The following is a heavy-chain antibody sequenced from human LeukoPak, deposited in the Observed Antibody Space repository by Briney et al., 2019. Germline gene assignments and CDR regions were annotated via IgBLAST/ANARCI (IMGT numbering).Heavy chain of an antibody. CDR2: LYTSGST. CDR3: ARGGSSGYYYG. J-gene: IGHJ4*02. D-gene: IGHD3-22*01. V-gene: IGHV4-4*07. Sequence: SETLSLTCTVSGGSISSYYWSWIRQPAGKGLEWIGRLYTSGSTNYNPSLNGRVTMSVDTSKNQFSLKLTSVTAADTAVYYCARGGSSGYYYGWGQGTLVTVSS. CDR1: GGSISSYY.